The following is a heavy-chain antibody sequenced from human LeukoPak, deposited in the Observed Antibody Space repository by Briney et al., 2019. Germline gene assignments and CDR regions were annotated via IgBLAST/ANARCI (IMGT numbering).Heavy chain of an antibody. CDR3: AKWGDNDILTGYYDSDY. CDR1: GFTFSNYA. Sequence: PGGSLRLSCAASGFTFSNYAMSWVRQAPGKGLEWVSAIVGSGSSTYYADSVKGRFTISRDNSKNTLYLQLNRLRAEDTAVYYCAKWGDNDILTGYYDSDYWGQGTLVTVSS. D-gene: IGHD3-9*01. J-gene: IGHJ4*02. V-gene: IGHV3-23*01. CDR2: IVGSGSST.